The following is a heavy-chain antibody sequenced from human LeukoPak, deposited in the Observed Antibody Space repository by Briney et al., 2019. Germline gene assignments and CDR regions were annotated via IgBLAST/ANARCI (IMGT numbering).Heavy chain of an antibody. CDR2: ISWNSGSI. Sequence: PGGSLRLSCAASGFTFDDYAMHWVRQAPGKGLEWVSGISWNSGSIGYADSVKGRFTISRDNAKNSLYLQMNSLRAEDTAVYYCARSPEIYFMDVWGKGTTVTVSS. D-gene: IGHD5-24*01. CDR1: GFTFDDYA. J-gene: IGHJ6*03. CDR3: ARSPEIYFMDV. V-gene: IGHV3-9*01.